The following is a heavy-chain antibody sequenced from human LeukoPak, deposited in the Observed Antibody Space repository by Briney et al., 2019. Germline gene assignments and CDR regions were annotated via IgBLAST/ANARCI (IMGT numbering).Heavy chain of an antibody. CDR2: ISSSGSTI. Sequence: GGSLRLSCAASGFTFSTYGMHWVRQAPGKGLEWVSYISSSGSTIYYADSVKGRFTISRDNAKNSLYLQMSRLRAEDTAVYYCAAGAMAFIDYWGQGTLVTVSS. CDR1: GFTFSTYG. V-gene: IGHV3-48*04. D-gene: IGHD5-18*01. CDR3: AAGAMAFIDY. J-gene: IGHJ4*02.